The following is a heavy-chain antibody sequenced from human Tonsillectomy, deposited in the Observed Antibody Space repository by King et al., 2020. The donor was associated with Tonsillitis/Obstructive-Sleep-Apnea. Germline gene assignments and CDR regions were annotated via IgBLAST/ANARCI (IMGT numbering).Heavy chain of an antibody. Sequence: QLQESGPGLVKPSETLSLTCTVSGGSMSSSTYFWGWIRQPPGKGLEWIATIYYSGSTNYNPSLKSRVTISVDTSKNQFSLKLRSVTAEDTAVYYCAREVAGYEVWSGYEDWFDLWGQGTLVTVSS. CDR1: GGSMSSSTYF. CDR3: AREVAGYEVWSGYEDWFDL. CDR2: IYYSGST. J-gene: IGHJ5*02. V-gene: IGHV4-39*07. D-gene: IGHD3-3*01.